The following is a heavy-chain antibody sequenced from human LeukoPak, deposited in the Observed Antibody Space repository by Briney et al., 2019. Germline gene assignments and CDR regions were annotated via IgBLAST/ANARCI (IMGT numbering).Heavy chain of an antibody. CDR1: AFTFSSYS. V-gene: IGHV3-48*02. Sequence: AGTLTHSCAASAFTFSSYSMNCVRQAPGKELESVSYISRSSCIIYFGDYVKGRFTISSENAKNSPDLQMNSLRDEDTAVYLWARPHSGHLFDYWGKGTVVTVSS. D-gene: IGHD3-10*01. CDR2: ISRSSCII. J-gene: IGHJ4*02. CDR3: ARPHSGHLFDY.